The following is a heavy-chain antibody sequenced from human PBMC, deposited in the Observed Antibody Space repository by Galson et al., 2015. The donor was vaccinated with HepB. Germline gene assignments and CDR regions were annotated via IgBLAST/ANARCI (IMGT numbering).Heavy chain of an antibody. CDR1: GGTFSSYA. Sequence: SVKVSCKASGGTFSSYAISWVRQAPGQGLEWMGRIIPILGIANYAQKFQGRVTITADKSTSTAYMELSSLRSEDTAVYYCARSFTSAHYDYWSVTEMAHWFAPWGQGALVTVSS. CDR3: ARSFTSAHYDYWSVTEMAHWFAP. D-gene: IGHD3-3*01. J-gene: IGHJ5*02. V-gene: IGHV1-69*04. CDR2: IIPILGIA.